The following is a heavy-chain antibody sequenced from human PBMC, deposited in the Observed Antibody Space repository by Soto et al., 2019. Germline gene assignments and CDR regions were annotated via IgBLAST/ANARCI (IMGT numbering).Heavy chain of an antibody. Sequence: XGSLRLSCQASGFNLGNYGMHWVRQAPGKGLEWVAVITYDGSNKYYADSVKGRFTISRDNSKNTLSLHLNTLKPEDTAVYHCAKDRVGGTFYTPLGFWGQGTLVTVSS. CDR3: AKDRVGGTFYTPLGF. V-gene: IGHV3-30*18. J-gene: IGHJ4*02. D-gene: IGHD1-7*01. CDR1: GFNLGNYG. CDR2: ITYDGSNK.